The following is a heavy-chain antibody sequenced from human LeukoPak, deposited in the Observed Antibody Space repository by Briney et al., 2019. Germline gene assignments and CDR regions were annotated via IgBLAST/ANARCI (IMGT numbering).Heavy chain of an antibody. CDR1: GGSISSGGYY. CDR3: ARGSYYYDSSGSPIDI. Sequence: SQTLSLTCTVSGGSISSGGYYWSWIRQHPGKGLEWIGYIYYSGSTYYNPSLKSRVTISVDTSKNQFSLKLSSVTAADTAAYYCARGSYYYDSSGSPIDIWGQGTMVTVSS. J-gene: IGHJ3*02. CDR2: IYYSGST. D-gene: IGHD3-22*01. V-gene: IGHV4-31*03.